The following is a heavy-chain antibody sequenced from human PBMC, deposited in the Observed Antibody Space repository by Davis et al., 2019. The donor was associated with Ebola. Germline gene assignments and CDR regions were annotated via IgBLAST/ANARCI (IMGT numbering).Heavy chain of an antibody. CDR3: AGEALSGSYPRNDAFDI. CDR1: GFTFSSYS. J-gene: IGHJ3*02. Sequence: GGSLRLSCAASGFTFSSYSMNWVRQAPGKGLEWVSSISSSSYIYYADSVKGRFTISRDNAKNSLYLQMNSLRAEDTAVYYCAGEALSGSYPRNDAFDIWGQGTMVTVSS. D-gene: IGHD1-26*01. V-gene: IGHV3-21*01. CDR2: ISSSSYI.